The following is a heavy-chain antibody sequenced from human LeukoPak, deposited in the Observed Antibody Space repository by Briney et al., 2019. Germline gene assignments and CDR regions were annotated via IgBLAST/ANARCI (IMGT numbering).Heavy chain of an antibody. Sequence: PGGSLRLSCAASGFTFSSYWMSWVRQAPGKGLEWLANIKVDGSETYYVDSLKGRFTISRDNAKNSVYLQMNSLRAEDTAVYYCARDRDPFIAAAGRWFDPWGQGTLVTVSS. CDR3: ARDRDPFIAAAGRWFDP. D-gene: IGHD6-13*01. CDR2: IKVDGSET. J-gene: IGHJ5*02. V-gene: IGHV3-7*01. CDR1: GFTFSSYW.